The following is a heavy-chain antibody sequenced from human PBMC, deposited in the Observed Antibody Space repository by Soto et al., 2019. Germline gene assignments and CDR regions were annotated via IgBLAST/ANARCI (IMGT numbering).Heavy chain of an antibody. CDR3: ARGGYCSSTSCYAVGDRGNWFDP. CDR1: GGSFSGYY. V-gene: IGHV4-34*01. CDR2: INHSGST. Sequence: SETLSLTCAVYGGSFSGYYWSWIRQPPGKGLEWIGEINHSGSTNYNPSLKSRVTISVDTSKNQFSLKLSSVTAADTAVYYCARGGYCSSTSCYAVGDRGNWFDPWGQGTLVTVSS. J-gene: IGHJ5*02. D-gene: IGHD2-2*01.